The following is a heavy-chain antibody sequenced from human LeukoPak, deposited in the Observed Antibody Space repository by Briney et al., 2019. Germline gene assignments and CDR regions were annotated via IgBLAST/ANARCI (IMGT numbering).Heavy chain of an antibody. CDR3: ARVASSPRERYYYYGMDV. V-gene: IGHV1-69*04. Sequence: ASVKVSCKASGGTFSSYAISWVRQAPGQGLEWMGRIIPILGIANYAQKLQGRVTITADKSTSTAYMELSSLRSEDTAVYYCARVASSPRERYYYYGMDVWGQGTTVTVSS. J-gene: IGHJ6*02. CDR1: GGTFSSYA. D-gene: IGHD6-13*01. CDR2: IIPILGIA.